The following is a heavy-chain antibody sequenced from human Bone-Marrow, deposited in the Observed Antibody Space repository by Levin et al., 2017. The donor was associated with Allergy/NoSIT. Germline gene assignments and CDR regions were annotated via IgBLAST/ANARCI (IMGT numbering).Heavy chain of an antibody. D-gene: IGHD2-15*01. V-gene: IGHV4-39*02. CDR2: IYYSGST. CDR3: ASLLKDIVVVEGWTSYYMDV. Sequence: SQTLSLTCTVSGGSISSSSYYWGWIRQPPGKGLEWIGSIYYSGSTYYNPSLKRRVTISVDTSKNHFSLKLSSVTSAHTALYYWASLLKDIVVVEGWTSYYMDVWGKGTTVTVSS. CDR1: GGSISSSSYY. J-gene: IGHJ6*03.